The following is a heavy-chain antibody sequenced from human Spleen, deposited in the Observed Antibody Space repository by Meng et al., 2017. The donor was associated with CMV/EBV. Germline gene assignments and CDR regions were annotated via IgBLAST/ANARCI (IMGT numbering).Heavy chain of an antibody. CDR2: IYSSGST. D-gene: IGHD2-2*01. Sequence: VSGDSVCSARSYWSWIRPPPGKGLEWIGYIYSSGSTHYNPSLKSRVTLSVDTSKNQFSLKLYSVTAADTAVYYCARTYSSSRYWFDPWGQGTLVTVSS. CDR1: GDSVCSARSY. J-gene: IGHJ5*02. CDR3: ARTYSSSRYWFDP. V-gene: IGHV4-61*01.